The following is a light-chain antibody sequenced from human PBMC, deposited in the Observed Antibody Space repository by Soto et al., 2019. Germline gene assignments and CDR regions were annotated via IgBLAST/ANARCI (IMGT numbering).Light chain of an antibody. Sequence: DIQLTQSPSTLSAYVGDRVNITCRASQSISDWLAWYQQKAGKAPELLISDASTLATGVPSRFSGSGSGTEFILTISSLQTDDSATYFCQEYKTYAFGPGTKVDL. CDR3: QEYKTYA. J-gene: IGKJ3*01. CDR1: QSISDW. CDR2: DAS. V-gene: IGKV1-5*01.